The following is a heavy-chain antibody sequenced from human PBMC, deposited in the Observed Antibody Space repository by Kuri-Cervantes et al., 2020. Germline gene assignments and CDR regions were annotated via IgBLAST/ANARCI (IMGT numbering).Heavy chain of an antibody. CDR1: GRSFSGYY. D-gene: IGHD1-1*01. V-gene: IGHV4-34*01. Sequence: SETLSLTCAVYGRSFSGYYWSWIRQPPGKGLEWIGEINHSGSTNYNPSLKSRVTISIDTSKNQFFLRLSPVTAADTAVYYCARWTQTTGSFDYWGRGTLVTVSS. CDR3: ARWTQTTGSFDY. J-gene: IGHJ4*02. CDR2: INHSGST.